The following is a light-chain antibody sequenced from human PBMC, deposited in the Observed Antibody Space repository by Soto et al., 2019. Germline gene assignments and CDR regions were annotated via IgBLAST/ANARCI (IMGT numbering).Light chain of an antibody. J-gene: IGKJ5*01. CDR1: QSVSSY. V-gene: IGKV3-20*01. CDR3: QQYGGSPRIT. Sequence: DNLLTQSPATLSLSPGEGATGSCSASQSVSSYLAWYQQKPGQAPRLLISDASGRATGIPDRFSGSGSETDFTLIINRLEPEDVAIYYCQQYGGSPRITFGQGTRLEI. CDR2: DAS.